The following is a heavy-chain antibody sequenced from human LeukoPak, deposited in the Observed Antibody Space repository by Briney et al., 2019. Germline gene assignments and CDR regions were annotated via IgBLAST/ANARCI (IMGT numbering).Heavy chain of an antibody. V-gene: IGHV1-18*01. CDR1: GYTFTSYG. J-gene: IGHJ6*03. Sequence: ASVKVSCKASGYTFTSYGISWVRQATGQGLEGMGWISAYNGNTNYAQKLQGRVTMTRDMSTSTVYMEPSSLRSEDTAVYYCARDSGSSWYYYYYYMDVWGKGTTVTVSS. CDR2: ISAYNGNT. CDR3: ARDSGSSWYYYYYYMDV. D-gene: IGHD6-13*01.